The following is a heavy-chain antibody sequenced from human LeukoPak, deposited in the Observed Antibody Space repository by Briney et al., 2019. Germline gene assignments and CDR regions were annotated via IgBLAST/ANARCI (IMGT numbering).Heavy chain of an antibody. Sequence: SETLSLTCTVSGGSISSYYWSWIRQPPGKGLEWIGYIYYSGSTNYNPSLKSRVTISVDTSKNQFSLKLSSVTAADTAVYYCARLRTRVHYYYGMDVWGQGTTVTVSS. J-gene: IGHJ6*02. CDR3: ARLRTRVHYYYGMDV. CDR1: GGSISSYY. V-gene: IGHV4-59*08. CDR2: IYYSGST. D-gene: IGHD3-10*01.